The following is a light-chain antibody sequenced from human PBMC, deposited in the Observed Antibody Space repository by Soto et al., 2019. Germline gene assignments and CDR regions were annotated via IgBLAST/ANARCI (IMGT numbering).Light chain of an antibody. Sequence: VMTQSPLSLPVTLGQPASISCRSSQILVYSDGNNYLAWYQQKPGHAPRLLIYDASSRATGIPDRFSGGGSGTDFTLTISRLEPEDFAVYYCQQFSSYPLTFGGGTKVDIK. CDR1: QILVYSDGNNY. CDR3: QQFSSYPLT. V-gene: IGKV3-20*01. J-gene: IGKJ4*01. CDR2: DAS.